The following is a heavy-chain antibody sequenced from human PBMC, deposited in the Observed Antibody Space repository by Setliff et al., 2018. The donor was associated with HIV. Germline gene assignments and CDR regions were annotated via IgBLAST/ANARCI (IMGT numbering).Heavy chain of an antibody. CDR3: ARHRVGVTPSSEYYFDF. CDR2: VYPLDSDT. V-gene: IGHV5-51*01. J-gene: IGHJ4*02. Sequence: GESLKISCTASGYSFDSYWIGWVRQVPGKGLEWLGIVYPLDSDTKYSPPLRGPFTISADKSTNTTFLQWSSLRASDSAIYYCARHRVGVTPSSEYYFDFWGQGTQVTVSS. CDR1: GYSFDSYW. D-gene: IGHD1-26*01.